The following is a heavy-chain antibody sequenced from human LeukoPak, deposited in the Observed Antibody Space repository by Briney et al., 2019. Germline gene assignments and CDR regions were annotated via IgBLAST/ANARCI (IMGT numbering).Heavy chain of an antibody. CDR1: GYTFTTYY. D-gene: IGHD2-2*01. J-gene: IGHJ3*02. CDR3: ARGYCSSNSCYGADAFDI. Sequence: ASVKVSCKASGYTFTTYYMHWVRQAPGQGLERMGLINPSGGSTSYAQKFQGRVTMTRDTSTSTVYMELSSLRSEDTAVYYCARGYCSSNSCYGADAFDIWGQGTMVTVSS. V-gene: IGHV1-46*01. CDR2: INPSGGST.